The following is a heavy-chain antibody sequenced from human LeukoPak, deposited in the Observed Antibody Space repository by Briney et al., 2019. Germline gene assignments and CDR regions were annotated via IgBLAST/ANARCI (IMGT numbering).Heavy chain of an antibody. CDR2: IKQDGSEK. V-gene: IGHV3-7*04. CDR3: ARVSAYFDY. J-gene: IGHJ4*02. CDR1: GFTFSSYV. D-gene: IGHD2-2*01. Sequence: GGSLRLSCAASGFTFSSYVMSWVRQAPGKGLEWVGNIKQDGSEKYYVDSVKGRFTISRDNAKNSLYLQMNSLRAEDSAVYYCARVSAYFDYWGQGTLVTVSS.